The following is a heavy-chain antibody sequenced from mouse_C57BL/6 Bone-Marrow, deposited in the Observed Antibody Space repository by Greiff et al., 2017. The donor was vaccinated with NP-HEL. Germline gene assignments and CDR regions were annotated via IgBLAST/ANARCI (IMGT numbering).Heavy chain of an antibody. CDR1: GFTFSSYG. D-gene: IGHD1-1*01. CDR2: ISSGGSYT. Sequence: EVQRVESGGDLVKPGGSLKLSCAASGFTFSSYGMSWVRQTPDKRLEWVATISSGGSYTYYPDSVKGRFTISRDNAKNTLYLQMSSLKSEDTAMYYCARQMIYYGSSFDYWGQGTTLTVSS. V-gene: IGHV5-6*01. J-gene: IGHJ2*01. CDR3: ARQMIYYGSSFDY.